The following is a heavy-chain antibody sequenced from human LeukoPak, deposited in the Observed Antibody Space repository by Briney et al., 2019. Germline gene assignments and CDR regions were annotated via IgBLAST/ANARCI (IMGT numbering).Heavy chain of an antibody. CDR3: AKYPGPIVVTIKDY. CDR1: GFTFSSYA. Sequence: GGSLRLSCGASGFTFSSYAMSWVRQAPGKGLEWVSAISGSGGSTYYADSVKGRFTISRDNSKNTLYLQMNSLRAEDTAVYYCAKYPGPIVVTIKDYWGQGTLVTVSP. CDR2: ISGSGGST. V-gene: IGHV3-23*01. J-gene: IGHJ4*02. D-gene: IGHD5-12*01.